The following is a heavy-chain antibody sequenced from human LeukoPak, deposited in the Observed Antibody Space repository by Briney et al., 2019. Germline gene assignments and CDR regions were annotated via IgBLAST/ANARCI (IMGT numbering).Heavy chain of an antibody. CDR1: GFTFSNYG. D-gene: IGHD4-17*01. V-gene: IGHV3-33*01. CDR2: IWFDGSNI. J-gene: IGHJ4*02. Sequence: GGSLRLSRVASGFTFSNYGMNWVRQAPGKGLEWVAIIWFDGSNIDYADSVKGRFTISRDNSKNTLFLQMNSLRAEDTAVYHCSRDHGDYSFDYWGQGTLVTVSS. CDR3: SRDHGDYSFDY.